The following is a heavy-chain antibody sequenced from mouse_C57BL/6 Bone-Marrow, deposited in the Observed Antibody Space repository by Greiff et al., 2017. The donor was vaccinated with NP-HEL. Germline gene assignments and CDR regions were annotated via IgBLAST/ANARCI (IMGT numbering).Heavy chain of an antibody. CDR1: GFTFSSYG. Sequence: EVMLVESGGDLVKPGGSLKLSCAASGFTFSSYGMSWVRQTPDKRLEWVATISSGGSYTYYPDSVKGRFTISRDNAKNTLYLQMSSLKSEDTAMYYCARHRATVEAPWFDVWGTGTTVTVSS. CDR2: ISSGGSYT. D-gene: IGHD1-1*01. CDR3: ARHRATVEAPWFDV. J-gene: IGHJ1*03. V-gene: IGHV5-6*01.